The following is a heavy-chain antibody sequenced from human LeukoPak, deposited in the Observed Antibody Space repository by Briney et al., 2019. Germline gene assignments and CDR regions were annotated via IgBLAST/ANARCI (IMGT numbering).Heavy chain of an antibody. V-gene: IGHV4-59*01. CDR1: GGSISSYY. Sequence: PSETLSLTCTVSGGSISSYYWSWIRQPPGKGLEWIGYIYYSGSTNYNPSLKSRVTISVDTSKNQFSLKLSSVTAADTAVYYCAREVVVTATNPYFDYWGQGTLVTVSS. D-gene: IGHD2-21*02. CDR2: IYYSGST. CDR3: AREVVVTATNPYFDY. J-gene: IGHJ4*02.